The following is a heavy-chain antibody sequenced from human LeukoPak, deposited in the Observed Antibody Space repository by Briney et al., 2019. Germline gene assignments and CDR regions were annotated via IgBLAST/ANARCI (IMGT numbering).Heavy chain of an antibody. CDR1: GGSISSGGYY. CDR3: ARVGAAAAGTPFDY. D-gene: IGHD6-13*01. CDR2: IYYSGST. J-gene: IGHJ4*02. Sequence: PSETLSLTCTVSGGSISSGGYYWGWIRQHPGKGLEWIGNIYYSGSTYYNPSLKSRVTISADTSKNQFSLKLSSVTAADTAVYYCARVGAAAAGTPFDYWGQGTLVTVSS. V-gene: IGHV4-31*03.